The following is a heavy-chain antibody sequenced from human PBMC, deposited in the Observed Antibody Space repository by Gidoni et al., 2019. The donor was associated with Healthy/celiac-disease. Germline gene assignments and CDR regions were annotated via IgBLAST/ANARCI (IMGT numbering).Heavy chain of an antibody. CDR3: ARGGCSGGSCYSGWFDP. D-gene: IGHD2-15*01. CDR1: GFTFSSFG. J-gene: IGHJ5*02. CDR2: IWYDGSNK. Sequence: QVQLVESGGGVVHPGRSLRLSCAASGFTFSSFGMHWGRQAPGKGLEWVAVIWYDGSNKYYADSVKGRFTISRDNSKNTLYLQMNSLRAEDTAVYYCARGGCSGGSCYSGWFDPWGQGTLVTVSS. V-gene: IGHV3-33*01.